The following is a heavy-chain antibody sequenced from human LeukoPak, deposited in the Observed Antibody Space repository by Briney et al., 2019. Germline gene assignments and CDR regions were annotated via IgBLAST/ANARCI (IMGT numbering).Heavy chain of an antibody. D-gene: IGHD3-22*01. Sequence: PSETLSLTCAVSGGSISSYYWNWIRQPPGKGLEWIGYIHYSGSTNYNPSLKSRVTISVDTSKNQFSLKLSSVTAADTAVYYCARDSGGPYDSSGFDYWGQGTLVTVSS. V-gene: IGHV4-59*01. CDR2: IHYSGST. CDR1: GGSISSYY. J-gene: IGHJ4*02. CDR3: ARDSGGPYDSSGFDY.